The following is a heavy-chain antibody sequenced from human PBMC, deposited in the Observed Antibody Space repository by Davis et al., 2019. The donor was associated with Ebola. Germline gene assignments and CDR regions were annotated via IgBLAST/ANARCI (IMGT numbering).Heavy chain of an antibody. CDR3: AGHSGYELSIDY. CDR1: GGAISSYH. Sequence: SETLSLTCTVSGGAISSYHCIWIPQPPGKGLEWIGYIYYSGSTNYNPSLKSRVTISVDTSKNQFSLKLCSVTAADTGVYYCAGHSGYELSIDYWGQGTLVTVSS. D-gene: IGHD5-12*01. J-gene: IGHJ4*02. V-gene: IGHV4-59*01. CDR2: IYYSGST.